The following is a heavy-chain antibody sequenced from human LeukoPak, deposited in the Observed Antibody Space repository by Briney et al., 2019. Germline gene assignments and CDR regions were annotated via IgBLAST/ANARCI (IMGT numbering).Heavy chain of an antibody. CDR3: AREGLCSGGSCYRPFFDY. D-gene: IGHD2-15*01. Sequence: SETLSLTCTVSGGSISSYYWSWIRQPAGKGLEWIGRIYTSGSTNYNPSLKSRVIMSVDTSKNQFSLKLSSVTAADTAVYYCAREGLCSGGSCYRPFFDYWGQGTLVTVSS. V-gene: IGHV4-4*07. CDR2: IYTSGST. J-gene: IGHJ4*02. CDR1: GGSISSYY.